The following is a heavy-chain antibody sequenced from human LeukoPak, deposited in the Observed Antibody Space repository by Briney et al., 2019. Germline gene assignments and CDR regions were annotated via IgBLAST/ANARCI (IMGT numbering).Heavy chain of an antibody. CDR3: ARDRGSYSPFDY. D-gene: IGHD1-26*01. CDR1: GGTFSSYT. CDR2: IIPILGIA. Sequence: SVKVSCKASGGTFSSYTISWVRQAPGQGLEWMGRIIPILGIANYAQRFQGRVTITADKSTSTAYMELSSLRSEDTAVYYCARDRGSYSPFDYWGQGTLVTVSS. J-gene: IGHJ4*02. V-gene: IGHV1-69*04.